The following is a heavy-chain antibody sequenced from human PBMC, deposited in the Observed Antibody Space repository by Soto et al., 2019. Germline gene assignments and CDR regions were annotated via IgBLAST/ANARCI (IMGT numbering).Heavy chain of an antibody. CDR2: IIPIFGTA. J-gene: IGHJ6*02. V-gene: IGHV1-69*13. CDR1: GGTFSSYA. CDR3: ARVVIAAAGTYYYYYGMDV. Sequence: VASVKVSCKASGGTFSSYAISWVRQAPGQGLEWMGGIIPIFGTANYAQKFQGRVTITADESTSTAYMELSSLRSEDTAVYYCARVVIAAAGTYYYYYGMDVWGQGTTVTVSS. D-gene: IGHD6-13*01.